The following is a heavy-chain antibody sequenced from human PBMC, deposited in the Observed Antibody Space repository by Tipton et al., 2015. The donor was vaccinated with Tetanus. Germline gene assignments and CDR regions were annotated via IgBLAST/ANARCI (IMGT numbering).Heavy chain of an antibody. J-gene: IGHJ3*02. CDR1: GGSISSYY. CDR2: IYYSGST. CDR3: ARGERGALDI. Sequence: TLSLTCTVSGGSISSYYWSWIRQPPGKGLEWIGYIYYSGSTNYNPSLKSRVTISVDTSKNQFSLKLSSVTAADTAVYYCARGERGALDIWGQGTLVTVSS. V-gene: IGHV4-59*01.